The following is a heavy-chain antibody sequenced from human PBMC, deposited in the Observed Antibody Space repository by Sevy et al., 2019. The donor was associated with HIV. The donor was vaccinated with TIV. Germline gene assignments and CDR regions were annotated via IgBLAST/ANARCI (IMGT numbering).Heavy chain of an antibody. CDR2: LIGSGSRR. J-gene: IGHJ6*02. CDR3: AKRRVQSGLSGGGANYGWDV. D-gene: IGHD2-15*01. Sequence: GGSLRLSCAASGFPFSNYAMSWIRQAPGKGLEWVSTLIGSGSRRYYADSVTGRFTISRDNSKNTLYLQMNSLRADDTATYYCAKRRVQSGLSGGGANYGWDVCGHGTMVTVSS. V-gene: IGHV3-23*01. CDR1: GFPFSNYA.